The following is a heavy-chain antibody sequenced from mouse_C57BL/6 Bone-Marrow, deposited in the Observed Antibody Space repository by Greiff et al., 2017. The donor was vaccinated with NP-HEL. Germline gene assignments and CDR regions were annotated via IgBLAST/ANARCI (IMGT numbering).Heavy chain of an antibody. V-gene: IGHV1-55*01. CDR2: IYPGSGST. CDR1: GYTFTSYW. Sequence: QVQLQQSGAELVKPGASVKMSCKASGYTFTSYWITWVKQRPGQGLEWIGDIYPGSGSTNYNEKFKSKATLTVDTSSSTAYMQLSSLTSEDSAVYYFATQEHSSGLSWCAYWGQGTLVTVSA. CDR3: ATQEHSSGLSWCAY. J-gene: IGHJ3*01. D-gene: IGHD3-2*02.